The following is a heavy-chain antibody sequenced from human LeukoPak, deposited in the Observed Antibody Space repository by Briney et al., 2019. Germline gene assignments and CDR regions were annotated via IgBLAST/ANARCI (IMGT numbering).Heavy chain of an antibody. CDR2: ISAYNGNT. CDR3: ARVIVHIDDSSGYGFDY. V-gene: IGHV1-18*01. Sequence: GASVKVSCKASGYTFTSYGISWVRQAPGQGLEWMGWISAYNGNTNYAQKLQGGVTMTTVASTSTAYMELRSLRSDDTAVYYCARVIVHIDDSSGYGFDYWGQGTLVTVSS. J-gene: IGHJ4*02. D-gene: IGHD3-22*01. CDR1: GYTFTSYG.